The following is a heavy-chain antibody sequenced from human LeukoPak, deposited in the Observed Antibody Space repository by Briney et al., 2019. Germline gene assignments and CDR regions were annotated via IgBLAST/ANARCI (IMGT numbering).Heavy chain of an antibody. CDR3: ARGALMYYYGSGSYWDPYYYGMDV. V-gene: IGHV4-31*03. Sequence: SETLSLTCTVSGGSISSGGYYWSWSWIRQHPGKGLEWIGYIYYSGSTYYNPSLKSRVAISVDTSKNQFSLKLSSVTAADTAVYYCARGALMYYYGSGSYWDPYYYGMDVWGQGTTVTVSS. CDR2: IYYSGST. CDR1: GGSISSGGYY. J-gene: IGHJ6*02. D-gene: IGHD3-10*01.